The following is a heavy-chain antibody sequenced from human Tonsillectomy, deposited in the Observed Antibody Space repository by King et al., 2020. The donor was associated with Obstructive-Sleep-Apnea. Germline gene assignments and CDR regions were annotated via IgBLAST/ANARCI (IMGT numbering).Heavy chain of an antibody. CDR2: IFSNDEK. CDR1: GFSLSNAKMG. CDR3: ARILTVVTDNWFDP. Sequence: TLKESGPVLVKPTETLTLTCTVSGFSLSNAKMGVSWIRQPPGKALEWLAHIFSNDEKSYSQSLKNRLTISKATSKSQVVLTMTNMDPVDTATYYCARILTVVTDNWFDPWGQGTLVTVSS. V-gene: IGHV2-26*01. D-gene: IGHD4-23*01. J-gene: IGHJ5*02.